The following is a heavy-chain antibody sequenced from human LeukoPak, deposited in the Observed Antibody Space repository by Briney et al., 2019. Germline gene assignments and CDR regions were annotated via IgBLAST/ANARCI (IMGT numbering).Heavy chain of an antibody. CDR2: ISSSGSSI. CDR1: GFTFSSYA. Sequence: PGGSLRLSCAASGFTFSSYAMSWIRQAPGQGLEWVSYISSSGSSIYDADSVKGRFTISRDNAKNSLYLQMNSLRVEDTAVYYCARGSITVAGILGYWGQGTLVTVSS. CDR3: ARGSITVAGILGY. V-gene: IGHV3-11*01. J-gene: IGHJ4*02. D-gene: IGHD6-19*01.